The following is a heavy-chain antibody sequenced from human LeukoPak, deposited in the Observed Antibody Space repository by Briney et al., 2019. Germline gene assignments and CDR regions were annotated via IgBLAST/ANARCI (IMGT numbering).Heavy chain of an antibody. J-gene: IGHJ3*02. D-gene: IGHD3-22*01. V-gene: IGHV3-23*01. Sequence: GGSLRLSCAASGFTFSSYAMSWVRRAPGKGLEWVSAISGSGGSTYYADSVKGRFTISRDNSKNTLYLQMNSLRAEDTAVYYCAKDLGYDSSGYYDGDAFEIWGQGTMVTVSS. CDR1: GFTFSSYA. CDR2: ISGSGGST. CDR3: AKDLGYDSSGYYDGDAFEI.